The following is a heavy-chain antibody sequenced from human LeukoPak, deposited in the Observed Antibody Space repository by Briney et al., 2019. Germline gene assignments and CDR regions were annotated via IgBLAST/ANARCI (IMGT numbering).Heavy chain of an antibody. J-gene: IGHJ4*02. Sequence: SETLSLTCAVYGGSFGGYYWSWIRQPPGKGLEWIGEINHSGSTNYNPSLKSRVTISVDTSKNQFSLKLSSVTAADTAVYYCARGRNYDILTGHYDFDYWGQGTLVTVSS. CDR1: GGSFGGYY. D-gene: IGHD3-9*01. V-gene: IGHV4-34*01. CDR2: INHSGST. CDR3: ARGRNYDILTGHYDFDY.